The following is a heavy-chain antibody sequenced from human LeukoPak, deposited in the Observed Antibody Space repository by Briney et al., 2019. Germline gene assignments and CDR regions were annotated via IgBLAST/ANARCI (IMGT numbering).Heavy chain of an antibody. V-gene: IGHV4-39*07. CDR1: GGSISSSSYY. J-gene: IGHJ4*02. D-gene: IGHD5-18*01. CDR3: ASIDALLGYSYGQNFDY. CDR2: IYYSGST. Sequence: SETLSLTCTVSGGSISSSSYYWGWIRQPPGKGLEWIGSIYYSGSTYYNPSLKSRVTISVDTSKNQFSLKLSSVTAADTAVYYCASIDALLGYSYGQNFDYWGQGTLVTVSS.